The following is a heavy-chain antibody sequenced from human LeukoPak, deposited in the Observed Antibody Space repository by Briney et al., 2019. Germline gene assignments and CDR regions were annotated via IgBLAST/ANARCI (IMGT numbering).Heavy chain of an antibody. Sequence: PSETLSLTCTVSGGSISSYYWRWLRQPAGKGLEWIGRIYTSGSTNYNPSLKSRVTMSVDTSKNQFSLKLSSVTAADTAVYFCARHSSDYYGPFDYWGQGTLVTVSS. CDR3: ARHSSDYYGPFDY. J-gene: IGHJ4*02. CDR2: IYTSGST. D-gene: IGHD6-19*01. CDR1: GGSISSYY. V-gene: IGHV4-4*07.